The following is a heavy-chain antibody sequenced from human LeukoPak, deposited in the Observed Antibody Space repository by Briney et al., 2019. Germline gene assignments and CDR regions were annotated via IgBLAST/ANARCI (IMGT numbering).Heavy chain of an antibody. V-gene: IGHV3-21*01. D-gene: IGHD3-9*01. CDR3: ARVPRLRYFDWLSAHAFDI. CDR1: GFTFSSYS. Sequence: GGSLRLSCAASGFTFSSYSMNWVRQAPGKGLEWVSSISSSSSYIYYADSVKGRFTISRDNAKNSLYLQMNSLRAEDTAVYYCARVPRLRYFDWLSAHAFDIWGQGTMVTVSS. CDR2: ISSSSSYI. J-gene: IGHJ3*02.